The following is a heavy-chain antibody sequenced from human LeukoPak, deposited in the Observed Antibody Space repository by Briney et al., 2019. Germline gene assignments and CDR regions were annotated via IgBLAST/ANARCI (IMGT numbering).Heavy chain of an antibody. CDR3: ARGGTGHYYASGTYYQSYYFDY. D-gene: IGHD3-10*01. V-gene: IGHV3-30*02. CDR2: KLYDGSDK. CDR1: GFTVSSNY. Sequence: GGSLRLSCAASGFTVSSNYMSWVRQAPGKGLEWVTFKLYDGSDKYYADSVKGRFSISRDNSKNTLYLQMNSLRPEDTAVYYCARGGTGHYYASGTYYQSYYFDYWGQGSLVTVSS. J-gene: IGHJ4*02.